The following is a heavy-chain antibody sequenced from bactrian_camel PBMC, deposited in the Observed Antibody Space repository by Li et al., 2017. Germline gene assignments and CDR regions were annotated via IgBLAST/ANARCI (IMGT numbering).Heavy chain of an antibody. CDR1: GYTGSYNQ. V-gene: IGHV3S40*01. Sequence: DVQLVESGGGSVQAGGSLRLSCVVSGYTGSYNQLGWFRQAPGKEREGVAAKSRFGESSYYADSVKGRFNISRDNVKNMLYLEMNSLKLEDTAVYYCAADRRPDSNGYVALGYWGQGTQVTVS. J-gene: IGHJ6*01. CDR3: AADRRPDSNGYVALGY. D-gene: IGHD1*01. CDR2: KSRFGESS.